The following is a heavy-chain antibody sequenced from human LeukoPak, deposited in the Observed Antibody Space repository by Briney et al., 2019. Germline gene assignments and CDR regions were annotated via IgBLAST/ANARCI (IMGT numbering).Heavy chain of an antibody. D-gene: IGHD3-3*01. CDR2: IYTSGST. CDR1: GGSISSGSYY. Sequence: PSETLSLTCTVSGGSISSGSYYWSWIRQPAGKGLEWIGRIYTSGSTNYNPSPKSRVTISVDTSKNQFSLKLSSVTAADTAVYYCARYYDFVPDYWGQGTLVTVSS. CDR3: ARYYDFVPDY. V-gene: IGHV4-61*02. J-gene: IGHJ4*02.